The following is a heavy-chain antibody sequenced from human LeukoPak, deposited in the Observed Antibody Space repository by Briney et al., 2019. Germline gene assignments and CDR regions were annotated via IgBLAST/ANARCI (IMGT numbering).Heavy chain of an antibody. CDR1: GGSISSGGYY. CDR3: ARSGSYYPYFDY. Sequence: SETLSLTCTVSGGSISSGGYYWSWIRQPPGKGLEWIGYIYHSGSTYYNPSLKSRVTISVDTSKNQFSLKLSSVTAADTAVYYCARSGSYYPYFDYWGQGTLVTVSS. V-gene: IGHV4-30-2*01. J-gene: IGHJ4*02. CDR2: IYHSGST. D-gene: IGHD1-26*01.